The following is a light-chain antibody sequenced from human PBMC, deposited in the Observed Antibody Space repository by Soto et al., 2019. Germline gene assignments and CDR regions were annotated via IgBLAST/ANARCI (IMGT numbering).Light chain of an antibody. CDR2: EVS. Sequence: QSVLTQPPSVSGSPGQSVTISCTGTSNDVGSYNRVSWYQQPPGTAPKLIIYEVSDRPSGVPNRFFGSKSGNTASLTISGLQAEDEADYYCSSYTSSSTLAFGGGTKVTVL. CDR3: SSYTSSSTLA. V-gene: IGLV2-18*02. J-gene: IGLJ2*01. CDR1: SNDVGSYNR.